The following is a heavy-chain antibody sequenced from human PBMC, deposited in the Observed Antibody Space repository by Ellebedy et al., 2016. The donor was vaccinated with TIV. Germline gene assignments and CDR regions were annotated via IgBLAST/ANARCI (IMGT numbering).Heavy chain of an antibody. Sequence: GESLKISXAASGFTFSSYTMSWVRQAPGKGLEWVSAIGASGGDTYYAASVKGRFAISRDNSKNTLYLQINTLRADDTAVYYCAKDRRGGGLDYWGQGTLVTVSS. D-gene: IGHD3-16*01. CDR2: IGASGGDT. V-gene: IGHV3-23*01. CDR3: AKDRRGGGLDY. J-gene: IGHJ4*02. CDR1: GFTFSSYT.